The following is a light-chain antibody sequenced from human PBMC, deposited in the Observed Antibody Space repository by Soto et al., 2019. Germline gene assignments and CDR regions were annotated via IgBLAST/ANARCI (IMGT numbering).Light chain of an antibody. J-gene: IGKJ3*01. CDR3: QQYGSSPLVT. Sequence: ETVMTQSPATLSVSPGERATLSCRASQSVSSNLAWYQQKPGQAPRLLIYGASTRATGIPARFSGSGSGTEFTLTISSLQSEDFAVYYCQQYGSSPLVTFGPGTKVDIK. CDR2: GAS. V-gene: IGKV3-15*01. CDR1: QSVSSN.